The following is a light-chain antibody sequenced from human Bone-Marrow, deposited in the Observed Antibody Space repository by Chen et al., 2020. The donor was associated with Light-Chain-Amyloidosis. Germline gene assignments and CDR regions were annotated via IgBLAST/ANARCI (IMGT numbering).Light chain of an antibody. V-gene: IGLV6-57*01. CDR3: QSYRGSSQVM. J-gene: IGLJ3*02. CDR2: GGD. CDR1: SGSIATTS. Sequence: NFIPTHPHSVSDPPATTEITSRTRSSGSIATTSVQWSQQRPGRSPTTVIYGGDQSPSGFSDRFSGSIDRSSNAATLTISGVKTEDEDDDYCQSYRGSSQVMFGGGTKLTVL.